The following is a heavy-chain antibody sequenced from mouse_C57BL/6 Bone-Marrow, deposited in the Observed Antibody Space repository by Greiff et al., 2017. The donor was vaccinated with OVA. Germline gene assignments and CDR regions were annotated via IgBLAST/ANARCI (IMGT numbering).Heavy chain of an antibody. Sequence: QVQLQQPGAELVMPGASVKLSCKASGYTFTSYWMHWVKQRPGPGLEWIGEIDPSDSYTNYNQKFKGKSTLTVDQSSSTAYMQLSSLTSEDAAVYYCARRRWSLPSYSMDYWGQGTSVTVSS. V-gene: IGHV1-69*01. D-gene: IGHD2-3*01. CDR3: ARRRWSLPSYSMDY. CDR2: IDPSDSYT. CDR1: GYTFTSYW. J-gene: IGHJ4*01.